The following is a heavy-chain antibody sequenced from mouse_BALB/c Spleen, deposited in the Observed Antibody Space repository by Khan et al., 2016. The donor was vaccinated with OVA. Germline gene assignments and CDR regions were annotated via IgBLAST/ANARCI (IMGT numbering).Heavy chain of an antibody. CDR2: ISYSGST. V-gene: IGHV3-2*02. CDR1: GYSITRDYA. J-gene: IGHJ4*01. Sequence: VQLKESGPGLVKPSQSLSLTCTVTGYSITRDYAWNWIRQFPGNNLEWMGYISYSGSTSYNPSLKSRISIPRDTSKNQFFLQLNSVTTEDTATYYCASELGRYYAMDYWGQGTSVTVSA. CDR3: ASELGRYYAMDY. D-gene: IGHD4-1*01.